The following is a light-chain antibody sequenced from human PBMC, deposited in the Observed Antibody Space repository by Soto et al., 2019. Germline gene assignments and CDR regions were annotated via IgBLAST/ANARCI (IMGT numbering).Light chain of an antibody. J-gene: IGKJ4*01. CDR1: QSISTW. CDR2: KAS. V-gene: IGKV1-5*03. CDR3: QQYNTYPLT. Sequence: DIQMTQSPSTLSESVGDRATITCRASQSISTWLAWYQQKPGKAPKHLIYKASSLDSGVPSRFSGSGSGTEFTLTINRLQPDFFASYYCQQYNTYPLTFGRGTTLEIK.